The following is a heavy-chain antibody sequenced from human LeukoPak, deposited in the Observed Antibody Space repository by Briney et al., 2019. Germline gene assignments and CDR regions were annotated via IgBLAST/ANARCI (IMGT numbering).Heavy chain of an antibody. J-gene: IGHJ6*02. CDR2: IYTGGST. CDR3: AKGFGRAAADVFGGYTMDV. Sequence: GGSLRLSCVASGFTVNSNYMSWVRQAPGKGLEWVSLIYTGGSTYYADSVRGRFTISRDNSKNTLYLQMSSLRPEDTAIYYCAKGFGRAAADVFGGYTMDVWGQGTTVTVSS. D-gene: IGHD6-13*01. V-gene: IGHV3-66*02. CDR1: GFTVNSNY.